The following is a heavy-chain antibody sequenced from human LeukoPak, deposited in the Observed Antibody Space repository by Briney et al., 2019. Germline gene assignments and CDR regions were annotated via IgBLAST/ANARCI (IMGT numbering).Heavy chain of an antibody. Sequence: GGSLRLSCAASGFTFSSYAMSWVRQAPGKGLEWVAVISYDGSNKYYADSVKGRFTISRDNSKNTLYLQMNSLRAEDTAVYYCARGGTWELLDDFDYWGQGTLVTVSS. CDR1: GFTFSSYA. CDR3: ARGGTWELLDDFDY. D-gene: IGHD1-26*01. CDR2: ISYDGSNK. J-gene: IGHJ4*02. V-gene: IGHV3-30-3*01.